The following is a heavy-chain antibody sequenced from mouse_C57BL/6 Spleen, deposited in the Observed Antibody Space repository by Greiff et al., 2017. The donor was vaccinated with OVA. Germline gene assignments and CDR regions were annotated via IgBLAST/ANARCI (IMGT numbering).Heavy chain of an antibody. CDR3: ARDDYDGENFDY. CDR2: INPSSGYT. J-gene: IGHJ2*01. Sequence: QVQLQQSRAELARPGASVKMSCKASGYTFTSYTMHWVKQRPGQGLEWIGYINPSSGYTKYNQKFKDKATLTADKSSSTAYMQLSSLTSEDSAVYYCARDDYDGENFDYWGQGTTLTVSS. V-gene: IGHV1-4*01. D-gene: IGHD2-4*01. CDR1: GYTFTSYT.